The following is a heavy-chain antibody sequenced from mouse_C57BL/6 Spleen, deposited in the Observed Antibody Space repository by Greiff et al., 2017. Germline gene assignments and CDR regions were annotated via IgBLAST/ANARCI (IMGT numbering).Heavy chain of an antibody. Sequence: QVQLQQPGAELVMPGASVKLSCKASGYTFTSYWMHWVKQRPGQGLEWIGEIDPSDSYTNYNQKFKGKSTLTVDKSSSTAYMQLSSLTSEDSAVYYCARTYYGSCYGYYFDYWGQGTTLTVSS. D-gene: IGHD1-1*01. CDR1: GYTFTSYW. V-gene: IGHV1-69*01. CDR2: IDPSDSYT. J-gene: IGHJ2*01. CDR3: ARTYYGSCYGYYFDY.